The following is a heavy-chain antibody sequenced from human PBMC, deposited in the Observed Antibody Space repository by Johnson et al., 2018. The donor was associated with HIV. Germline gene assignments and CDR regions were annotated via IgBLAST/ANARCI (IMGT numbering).Heavy chain of an antibody. CDR2: IYSGGST. CDR3: RSQWTMITFGVDNAFDI. V-gene: IGHV3-66*04. Sequence: VQLVESGGGLVQSGGSLRLSCGASGFTVSSNYMNWVRQAPGKGLEWVSVIYSGGSTYYTDSVKGRFTISRDNSKNTLYLQMNSLKTEDTGVYYCRSQWTMITFGVDNAFDIWGQGTMVTVSS. D-gene: IGHD3-16*01. CDR1: GFTVSSNY. J-gene: IGHJ3*02.